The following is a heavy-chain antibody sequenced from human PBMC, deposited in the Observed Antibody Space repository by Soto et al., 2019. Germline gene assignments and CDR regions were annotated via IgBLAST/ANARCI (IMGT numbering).Heavy chain of an antibody. Sequence: PGGSLRLSCVASGFDFRSYEMNWVRQAPGKGLEWVSNIRANDESIYYADSVKGRVSVSRDNAKNSLFLKMNSLRVDDTAVYYCARETLRDAIDIWGQGTMVTVSS. CDR1: GFDFRSYE. V-gene: IGHV3-48*03. J-gene: IGHJ3*02. CDR3: ARETLRDAIDI. CDR2: IRANDESI.